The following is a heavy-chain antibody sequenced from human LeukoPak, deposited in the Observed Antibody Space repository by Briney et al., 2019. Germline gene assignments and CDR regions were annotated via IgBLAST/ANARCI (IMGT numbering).Heavy chain of an antibody. J-gene: IGHJ4*02. CDR2: LYYGGSS. V-gene: IGHV4-39*01. CDR3: VIRAGC. D-gene: IGHD6-19*01. Sequence: SETLSLTCTVSGDSISSSNSYRGWIRQPPGKGLEWIGSLYYGGSSSYNPSLKSRVTISADTSKNQFSLKLTSVTAADTAVYYCVIRAGCWGQGTLVTVSS. CDR1: GDSISSSNSY.